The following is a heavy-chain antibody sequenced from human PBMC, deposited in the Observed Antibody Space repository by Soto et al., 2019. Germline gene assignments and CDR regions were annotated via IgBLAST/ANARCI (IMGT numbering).Heavy chain of an antibody. CDR2: IWYDGSNK. CDR1: GFTSSSYG. V-gene: IGHV3-33*01. J-gene: IGHJ4*02. D-gene: IGHD6-19*01. Sequence: LRLSCAASGFTSSSYGMHWVRQAPGKGLEWVAVIWYDGSNKYYADSVKGRFTISRDNSKNTLYLQMNSLRAEDTAVYYCARDRAVAGNGPQSYWGQGTLVTVSS. CDR3: ARDRAVAGNGPQSY.